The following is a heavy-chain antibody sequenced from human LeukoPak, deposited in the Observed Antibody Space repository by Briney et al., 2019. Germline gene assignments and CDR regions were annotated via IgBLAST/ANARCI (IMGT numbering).Heavy chain of an antibody. CDR1: GGSISYYY. V-gene: IGHV4-59*01. Sequence: SSETLSLTCTVSGGSISYYYWSWIRQPPGKGLEWIGYIYYSGSTNYNPSLKSRVTISVDTSKNQFSLNLTSVTTADTAVYYCASFDSSGSHAFDIWGQGTMVTVSS. D-gene: IGHD3-22*01. CDR2: IYYSGST. CDR3: ASFDSSGSHAFDI. J-gene: IGHJ3*02.